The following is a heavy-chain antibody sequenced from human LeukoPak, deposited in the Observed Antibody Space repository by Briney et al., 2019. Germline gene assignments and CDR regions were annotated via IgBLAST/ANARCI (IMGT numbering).Heavy chain of an antibody. J-gene: IGHJ6*03. CDR3: ARVGNYYYYYMDV. Sequence: SESLSLTCAVYGVSFSGYYWSWIRQPPGRGLEWIGEINHSGSTNYNPSLKSRVTISVDTSKNQFSLKLSSVTAADTAVYYCARVGNYYYYYMDVWGKGTTVTVSS. D-gene: IGHD7-27*01. CDR2: INHSGST. V-gene: IGHV4-34*01. CDR1: GVSFSGYY.